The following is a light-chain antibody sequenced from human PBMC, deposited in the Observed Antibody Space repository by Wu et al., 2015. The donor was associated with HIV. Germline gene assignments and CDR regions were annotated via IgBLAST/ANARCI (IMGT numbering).Light chain of an antibody. J-gene: IGKJ1*01. V-gene: IGKV1-5*03. CDR1: QSISSW. Sequence: DIQMTQSPSTLSASVGDRVTITCRASQSISSWLAWYQQKPGKAPKLLIYKASSLESGVPSRFSGSGSGTEFTLTISSLQPDDFATYYCQQYNSYSRTFGQGTKRWK. CDR2: KAS. CDR3: QQYNSYSRT.